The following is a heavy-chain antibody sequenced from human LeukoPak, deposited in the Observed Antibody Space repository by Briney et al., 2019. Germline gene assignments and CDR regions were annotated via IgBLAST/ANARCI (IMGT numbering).Heavy chain of an antibody. CDR2: ISRDGTST. V-gene: IGHV3-74*01. CDR1: GFTFSSSS. Sequence: GGSLRLSCSASGFTFSSSSMHWVRRAPGKGLVWVSRISRDGTSTNYADSVKGRFIISRDNAKNTLYLQMNSLRAEDTAVYFCARVRSSSWFDYWGQGTLVAVSS. J-gene: IGHJ4*02. CDR3: ARVRSSSWFDY. D-gene: IGHD6-13*01.